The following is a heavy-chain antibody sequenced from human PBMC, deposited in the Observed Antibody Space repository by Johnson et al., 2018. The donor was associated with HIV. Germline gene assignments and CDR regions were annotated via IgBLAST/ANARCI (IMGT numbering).Heavy chain of an antibody. CDR1: GFTFSSYG. CDR3: ARGWVGATLRAFDI. J-gene: IGHJ3*02. CDR2: IRYDGSNK. Sequence: QVQLVESGGGVVRPGGSLRLSCAASGFTFSSYGMHWVRQAPGKGLEWVAFIRYDGSNKYYADSVKGRFTISRDNSKNTMSLQMNSLRTEDTAMYYCARGWVGATLRAFDIWGQGTMVTVSS. V-gene: IGHV3-30*02. D-gene: IGHD1-26*01.